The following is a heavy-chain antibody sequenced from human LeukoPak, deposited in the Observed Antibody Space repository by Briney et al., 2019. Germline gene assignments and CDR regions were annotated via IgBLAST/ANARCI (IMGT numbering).Heavy chain of an antibody. D-gene: IGHD5-18*01. Sequence: QPGRSLRLSWTGSGFTFGDHAMSWVRQAPGKGLEWVGFIRSKAYRGTTEYAASVKGRFTISRDDSASIAYLQMNSLRTEDTAVYYCARGPIQLWIHNAMDVWGQGTTVTVSS. CDR3: ARGPIQLWIHNAMDV. V-gene: IGHV3-49*04. CDR1: GFTFGDHA. CDR2: IRSKAYRGTT. J-gene: IGHJ6*02.